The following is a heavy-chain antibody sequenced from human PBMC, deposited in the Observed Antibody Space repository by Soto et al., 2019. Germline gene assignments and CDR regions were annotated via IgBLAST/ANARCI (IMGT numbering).Heavy chain of an antibody. Sequence: QVQLVESGGGVVQPGRSLRLSCAASGFTSGSYGSHWVRQPPAKGREWGAVIWNEGSNKYYADSVKGRFTISSDNSKNTLYLQMNSLRAEDTAVYYCARVGDDYGDLYGMDVWGQGTTVTVSS. CDR1: GFTSGSYG. J-gene: IGHJ6*02. CDR3: ARVGDDYGDLYGMDV. V-gene: IGHV3-33*01. D-gene: IGHD4-17*01. CDR2: IWNEGSNK.